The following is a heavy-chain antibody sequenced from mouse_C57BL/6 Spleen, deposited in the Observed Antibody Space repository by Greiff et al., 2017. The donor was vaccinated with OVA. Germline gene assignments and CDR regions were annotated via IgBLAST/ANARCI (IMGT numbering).Heavy chain of an antibody. D-gene: IGHD1-1*01. Sequence: EVKLMESEGGLVQPGSSMKLSCTASGFTFSDYYMAWVRQVPEKGLEWVANINYDGSSTYYLDSLKSRFIISRDNAKNILYLQMSSLKSEDTATYYCARVLLRLYYFDYWGQGTTLTVSS. CDR2: INYDGSST. V-gene: IGHV5-16*01. J-gene: IGHJ2*01. CDR3: ARVLLRLYYFDY. CDR1: GFTFSDYY.